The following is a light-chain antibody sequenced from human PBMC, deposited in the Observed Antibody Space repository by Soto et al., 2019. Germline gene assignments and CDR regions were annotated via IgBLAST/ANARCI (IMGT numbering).Light chain of an antibody. CDR1: SSNIGKYY. Sequence: QSVLSQPPSVSAAPGQRVTISCSGSSSNIGKYYVSWYQQAPGTAPTLLIYDNTQRPSGIPDRFSGSKSGTSATLAITGLQTGDEADYYCATWDGGLTPQGVFGTGTKVTVL. V-gene: IGLV1-51*01. J-gene: IGLJ1*01. CDR2: DNT. CDR3: ATWDGGLTPQGV.